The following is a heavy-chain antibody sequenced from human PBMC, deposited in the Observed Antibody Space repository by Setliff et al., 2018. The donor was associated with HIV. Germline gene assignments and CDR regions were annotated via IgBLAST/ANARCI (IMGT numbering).Heavy chain of an antibody. Sequence: SETLSLTCTVSGGSISTSRHYWGWIRQPPGKGLEWIGSIYYTGSTYYNPSLKSRVTISVDTSKNQFSLKLSSVTAADTAVYYCARGQFRLRPDSLDLWGQGTLVTVSS. V-gene: IGHV4-39*07. CDR3: ARGQFRLRPDSLDL. J-gene: IGHJ4*03. D-gene: IGHD2-21*01. CDR1: GGSISTSRHY. CDR2: IYYTGST.